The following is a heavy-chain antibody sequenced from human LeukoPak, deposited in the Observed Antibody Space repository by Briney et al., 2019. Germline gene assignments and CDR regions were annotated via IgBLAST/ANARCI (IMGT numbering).Heavy chain of an antibody. D-gene: IGHD6-6*01. CDR1: GFTFEDYA. V-gene: IGHV3-9*01. Sequence: GGSLRLSCSASGFTFEDYAMHWVRQAPGKGLEWVSGISWNSGSIGHADSVKGRFTISRDNAKNSLYLQMNSLRPEDTALYYCTKGPYSISKHIDYWGQGTLVTVSS. CDR2: ISWNSGSI. CDR3: TKGPYSISKHIDY. J-gene: IGHJ4*02.